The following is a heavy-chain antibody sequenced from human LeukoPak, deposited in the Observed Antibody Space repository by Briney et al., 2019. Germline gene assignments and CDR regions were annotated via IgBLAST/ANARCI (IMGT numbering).Heavy chain of an antibody. CDR3: AGTYYYDKGAFDI. J-gene: IGHJ3*02. D-gene: IGHD3-22*01. CDR2: IYSGGST. V-gene: IGHV3-53*01. Sequence: GGSLRLSCAASGFTFSRYSMNWVRQAPGKGLEWVSVIYSGGSTYYADSVKGRFTISRDNSKNTLYLQMNSLRAEDTAVYYCAGTYYYDKGAFDIWGQGAMVTVSS. CDR1: GFTFSRYS.